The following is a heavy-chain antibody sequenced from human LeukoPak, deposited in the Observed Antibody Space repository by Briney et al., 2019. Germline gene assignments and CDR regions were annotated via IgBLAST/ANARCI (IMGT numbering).Heavy chain of an antibody. J-gene: IGHJ4*02. D-gene: IGHD3-9*01. CDR1: GFTFSSYG. Sequence: PGGSLRLSCAASGFTFSSYGMHWVRQAPGKGLEWVAFIRYDGSNKYYADSVKGRFTISRDNSKNTLYLQMNSLRAEDTAVYYCARMATYLTGYYIPDYWGQGTLVTVSS. V-gene: IGHV3-30*02. CDR3: ARMATYLTGYYIPDY. CDR2: IRYDGSNK.